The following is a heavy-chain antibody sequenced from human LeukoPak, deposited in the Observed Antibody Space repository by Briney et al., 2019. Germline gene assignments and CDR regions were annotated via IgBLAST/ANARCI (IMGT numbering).Heavy chain of an antibody. CDR2: INPNSGGT. Sequence: ASVNVSCKASGYTFTGYYMHWLRQAPGQGLAWMGWINPNSGGTNYAQKFQGRVTMTRDTSISTAYIELSRLRSDGTAVYYCASDPTGLDAFDIWGQGTMVTVSS. J-gene: IGHJ3*02. CDR1: GYTFTGYY. V-gene: IGHV1-2*02. D-gene: IGHD7-27*01. CDR3: ASDPTGLDAFDI.